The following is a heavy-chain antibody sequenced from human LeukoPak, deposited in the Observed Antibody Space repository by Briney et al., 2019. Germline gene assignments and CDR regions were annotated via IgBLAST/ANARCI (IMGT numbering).Heavy chain of an antibody. CDR3: ARAMVYYYYGMDV. CDR2: ISSSSSTI. Sequence: GGSLRLSCAASGFTFSDYYMSWIRQAPGKGLEWVSYISSSSSTIYYADSVKGRFTISRDNAKNSLYLQMNSLRAEDTAVYYCARAMVYYYYGMDVWGQGTTVTVSS. CDR1: GFTFSDYY. J-gene: IGHJ6*02. D-gene: IGHD3-10*01. V-gene: IGHV3-11*04.